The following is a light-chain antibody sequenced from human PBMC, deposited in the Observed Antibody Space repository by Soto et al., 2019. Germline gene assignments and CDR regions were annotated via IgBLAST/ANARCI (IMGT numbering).Light chain of an antibody. CDR2: AAS. V-gene: IGKV1-39*01. CDR1: QSISNY. Sequence: DIPMTQSPSSLSASVGDRVTITCRASQSISNYLNWYQQKPGKAPKLLIYAASSLQSGVPSRFSGSGSGTDFTLTISSLQPEDFATYSCQQNYTTLFTFGPGTNVDI. J-gene: IGKJ3*01. CDR3: QQNYTTLFT.